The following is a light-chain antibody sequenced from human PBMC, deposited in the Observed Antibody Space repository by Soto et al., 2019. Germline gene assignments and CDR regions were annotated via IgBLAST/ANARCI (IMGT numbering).Light chain of an antibody. CDR1: QSVSSY. J-gene: IGKJ5*01. Sequence: EIVLTQSPATLSLSPWERATLSCRASQSVSSYLAWYQQKPGQAPRLLIYDASNRATGIPARFSGSGSGTDSTLTISSLEPEDFAVYYCQQRSNFITFGQGTRLEI. CDR3: QQRSNFIT. V-gene: IGKV3-11*01. CDR2: DAS.